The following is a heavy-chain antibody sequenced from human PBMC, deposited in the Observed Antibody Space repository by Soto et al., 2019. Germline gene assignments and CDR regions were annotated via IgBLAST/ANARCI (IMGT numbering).Heavy chain of an antibody. Sequence: EVQLLESGGGLVQPGGSLRLSCAASGFRFSSYAMSWVRQAPGKGPEWVSVISGNGGTTYYADSAKGRFTISRDNSESMLYLQMNSLRPEDTAIYYCAKGREHTMFGVDTLFDYWGQGTLLTVSS. D-gene: IGHD3-3*01. J-gene: IGHJ4*02. V-gene: IGHV3-23*01. CDR2: ISGNGGTT. CDR1: GFRFSSYA. CDR3: AKGREHTMFGVDTLFDY.